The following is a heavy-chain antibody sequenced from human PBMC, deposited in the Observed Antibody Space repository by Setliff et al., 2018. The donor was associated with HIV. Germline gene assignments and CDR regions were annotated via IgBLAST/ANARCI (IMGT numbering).Heavy chain of an antibody. CDR2: IFTSGST. D-gene: IGHD2-15*01. Sequence: SEXXSLXXXVXGGSISNXXXXXXRQPPGKGLEWIGYIFTSGSTNXNPSXXXXVTISVDTSKTXXSLYXIAVSXXXTAXXXXXXXXXXSGRPLDSWGQGTLVTVSS. V-gene: IGHV4-4*09. CDR3: XXXXXXSGRPLDS. CDR1: GGSISNXX. J-gene: IGHJ4*02.